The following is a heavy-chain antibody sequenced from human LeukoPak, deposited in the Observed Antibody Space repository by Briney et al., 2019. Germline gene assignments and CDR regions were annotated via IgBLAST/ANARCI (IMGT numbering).Heavy chain of an antibody. D-gene: IGHD1-26*01. V-gene: IGHV4-39*07. CDR1: GGSISSSSYY. Sequence: SETLSLTCTVSGGSISSSSYYWGWIRQPPGTGLEWIGSIYYSGSTNYNPSLKSRVTISVDTSKNQFSLKLSSVTAADTAVYYCAREQELLRNYAFDIWGQGTMVTVSS. CDR3: AREQELLRNYAFDI. J-gene: IGHJ3*02. CDR2: IYYSGST.